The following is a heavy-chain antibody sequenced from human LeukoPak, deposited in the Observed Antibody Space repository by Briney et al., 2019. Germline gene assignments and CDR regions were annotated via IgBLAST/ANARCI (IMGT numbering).Heavy chain of an antibody. V-gene: IGHV3-53*01. D-gene: IGHD3-10*01. CDR1: GFTVSNNY. CDR2: IYSGGST. Sequence: GGSLRLSCAASGFTVSNNYMSWVRQAPGKGLEWVSVIYSGGSTYYADSVKGRFTISRDNSKNTLYLQMNSLRAEDTAVYYCAKVRYYYGSGSYYFDYWGQGTLVTVSS. CDR3: AKVRYYYGSGSYYFDY. J-gene: IGHJ4*02.